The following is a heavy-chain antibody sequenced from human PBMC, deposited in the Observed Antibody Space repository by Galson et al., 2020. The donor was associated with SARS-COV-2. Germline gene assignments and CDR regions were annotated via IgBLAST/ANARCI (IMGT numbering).Heavy chain of an antibody. J-gene: IGHJ1*01. Sequence: GGPLRPPGAASGFPSSTYAIPWARQAPGKGLEWVAAISHDGSHTHHVDSLKGRFTISRDNSKDTLYLQMSSLRPEDTAVSYCASSPSIAGSGTRFSFQHWGQGTLVTVSS. V-gene: IGHV3-30*15. CDR2: ISHDGSHT. D-gene: IGHD6-6*01. CDR1: GFPSSTYA. CDR3: ASSPSIAGSGTRFSFQH.